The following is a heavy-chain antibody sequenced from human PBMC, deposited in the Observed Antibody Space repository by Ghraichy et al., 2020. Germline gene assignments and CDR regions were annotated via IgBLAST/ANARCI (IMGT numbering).Heavy chain of an antibody. Sequence: GSLRLSCAASGFTFSSYAMSWVRQAPGKGLEWVSAISGSGGSTYYADSVKGRFTISRDNSKNTLYLQMNSLRAEDTAVYYCAKILLEWDEPYYYYYGMDVWGQGTTVTVSS. D-gene: IGHD3-3*01. J-gene: IGHJ6*02. CDR3: AKILLEWDEPYYYYYGMDV. CDR2: ISGSGGST. V-gene: IGHV3-23*01. CDR1: GFTFSSYA.